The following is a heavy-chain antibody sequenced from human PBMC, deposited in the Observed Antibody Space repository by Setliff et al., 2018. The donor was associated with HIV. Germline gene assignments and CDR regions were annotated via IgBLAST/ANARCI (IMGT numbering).Heavy chain of an antibody. CDR3: TRECSGTSCYERVGFDY. CDR1: GFTFGDYA. V-gene: IGHV3-49*03. J-gene: IGHJ4*02. D-gene: IGHD2-2*01. Sequence: SLRLSCTASGFTFGDYAMNWFRQAPGKGLEWVGFIRRKAYGGTTEYAASVKGRFTISRDDSKSIAYLQMNSLKTEDTAVYYCTRECSGTSCYERVGFDYWGQGTLVTVSS. CDR2: IRRKAYGGTT.